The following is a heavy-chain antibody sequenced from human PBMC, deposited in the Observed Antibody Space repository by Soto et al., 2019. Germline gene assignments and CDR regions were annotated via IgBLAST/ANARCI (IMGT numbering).Heavy chain of an antibody. CDR2: IYHSGST. CDR1: GGSISSSNW. J-gene: IGHJ5*02. V-gene: IGHV4-4*02. CDR3: ARAPRVALPSPKGRWFDP. D-gene: IGHD1-26*01. Sequence: PSETLSLTCAVSGGSISSSNWWSWVRQPPGKGLEWIGEIYHSGSTNYNPSLKSRVTISVDKSKNQFSLKLSSVTAADTAVYYCARAPRVALPSPKGRWFDPWGQGTLVTVSS.